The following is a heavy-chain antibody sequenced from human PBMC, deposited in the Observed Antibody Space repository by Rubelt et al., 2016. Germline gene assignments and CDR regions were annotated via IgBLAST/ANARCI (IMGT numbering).Heavy chain of an antibody. CDR1: GGSFSGYH. CDR3: ARDQGYNYGSFDY. V-gene: IGHV4-34*01. J-gene: IGHJ4*02. D-gene: IGHD5-18*01. CDR2: INHSGST. Sequence: QVQLQQWGAGLLKPSETLSLTCAVYGGSFSGYHWSWIRQPPGKGLEWIGEINHSGSTTYNPSLKRRVTITGDTSKNQISRKLNSVTAADTAVYFCARDQGYNYGSFDYWGQGILVTVSS.